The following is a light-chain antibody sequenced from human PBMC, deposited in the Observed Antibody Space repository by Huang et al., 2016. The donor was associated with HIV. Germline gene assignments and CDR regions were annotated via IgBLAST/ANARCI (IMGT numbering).Light chain of an antibody. J-gene: IGKJ1*01. CDR2: GAA. CDR1: QSVNNNF. Sequence: EIVLTQSPGTLSLSPGERATLSCRARQSVNNNFLAWYQQKPGQAPRLLIYGAASRAAGVPKRFSGSGSATDFTLTISRLEPEDFAVYYCHQYGDSRGTFGQGTKVEIK. CDR3: HQYGDSRGT. V-gene: IGKV3-20*01.